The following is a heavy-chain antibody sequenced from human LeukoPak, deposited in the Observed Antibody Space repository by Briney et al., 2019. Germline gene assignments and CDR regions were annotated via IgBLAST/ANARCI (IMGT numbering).Heavy chain of an antibody. CDR2: INPSRDST. CDR3: ARDLSYGDGPLDY. Sequence: ASVKVSCKASGYTFSNFYMHWVQQAPGQGLEWMGIINPSRDSTTYAQKFQGRVTMTRDTSTSTVYMELSSLRSEDTAVYYCARDLSYGDGPLDYWGQGALVTVSS. J-gene: IGHJ4*02. CDR1: GYTFSNFY. V-gene: IGHV1-46*01. D-gene: IGHD5-18*01.